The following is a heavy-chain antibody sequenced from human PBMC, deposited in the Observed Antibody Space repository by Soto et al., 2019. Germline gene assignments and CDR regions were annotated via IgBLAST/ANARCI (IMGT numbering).Heavy chain of an antibody. Sequence: PSETLSLTCTVSGGSISSYYWSWIRQPPGKGLEWIGYIYYSGSTNYNPSLKSRVTISVDTSKNQFSLKLNSVTAADTAVYYCARKGGWEYFDYWGQGTLVTVSS. CDR3: ARKGGWEYFDY. J-gene: IGHJ4*02. CDR1: GGSISSYY. D-gene: IGHD1-26*01. CDR2: IYYSGST. V-gene: IGHV4-59*08.